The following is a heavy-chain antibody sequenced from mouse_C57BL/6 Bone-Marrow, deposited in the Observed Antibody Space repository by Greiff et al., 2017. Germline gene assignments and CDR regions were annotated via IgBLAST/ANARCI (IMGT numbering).Heavy chain of an antibody. CDR1: GYTFTDYY. CDR3: ARGYGNYDFDY. J-gene: IGHJ2*01. D-gene: IGHD2-1*01. CDR2: INPYNGGT. V-gene: IGHV1-19*01. Sequence: EVQLQQSGPVLVKPGASVKMSCKASGYTFTDYYMNWVKQSHGKSLEWIGVINPYNGGTSYNKKFKGKATLTVDKSSSTAYMELNSLTTEDSAVYYCARGYGNYDFDYWGQGTTLTVSS.